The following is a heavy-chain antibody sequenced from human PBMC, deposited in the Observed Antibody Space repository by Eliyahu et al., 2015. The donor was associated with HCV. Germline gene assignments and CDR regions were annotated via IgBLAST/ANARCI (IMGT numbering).Heavy chain of an antibody. CDR3: AREDSAGVKYFHH. CDR2: ISNDGTNK. Sequence: QVQLGESGXGVVQPGXSLRLSCAASGXIFNSFAMHWVRQAPGKGLEWVAVISNDGTNKFYGDSVKGRFTISRDNSKNMLYLQMNNLRPEDTAVYYCAREDSAGVKYFHHWGQGTLVTVSS. CDR1: GXIFNSFA. V-gene: IGHV3-30-3*01. J-gene: IGHJ1*01. D-gene: IGHD6-13*01.